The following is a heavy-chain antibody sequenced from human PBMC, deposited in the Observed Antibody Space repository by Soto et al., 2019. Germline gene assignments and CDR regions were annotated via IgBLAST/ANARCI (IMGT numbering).Heavy chain of an antibody. D-gene: IGHD6-13*01. V-gene: IGHV4-30-4*02. CDR3: ARTLDSSPAPGY. CDR2: IYYSGST. CDR1: GGSISSGDYY. Sequence: PSATLSLTCTVSGGSISSGDYYWSWIRQPPGKGLEWIGYIYYSGSTYYNPSLKSRVTISVDTSKNQFSLKLSSVTAADTAVYYCARTLDSSPAPGYWGQGTLVTVSS. J-gene: IGHJ4*02.